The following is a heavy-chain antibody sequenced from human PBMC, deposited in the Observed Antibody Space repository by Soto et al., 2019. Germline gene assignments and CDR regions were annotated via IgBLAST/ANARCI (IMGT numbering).Heavy chain of an antibody. Sequence: ASVKVSCKASGYTFTSYAIHWVRQAPGQRLEWMGWINPGNGNTKYSEKIQGRLSITRDTSASTAYMELSSLRSEDTAVYYCARQPVAGTAFFDYWGQGTLVTVSS. V-gene: IGHV1-3*01. D-gene: IGHD6-19*01. J-gene: IGHJ4*02. CDR2: INPGNGNT. CDR3: ARQPVAGTAFFDY. CDR1: GYTFTSYA.